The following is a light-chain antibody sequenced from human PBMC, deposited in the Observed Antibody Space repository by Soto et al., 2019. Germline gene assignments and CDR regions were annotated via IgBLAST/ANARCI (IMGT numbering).Light chain of an antibody. CDR3: QQYASSPYT. CDR1: QSISSSY. V-gene: IGKV3-20*01. CDR2: GAS. J-gene: IGKJ2*01. Sequence: EIVLTQSPGTLSLSPGERATLCCRASQSISSSYLARYQQKPGQAPRLLIYGASRRATGIPDRFSGRESGTDFTLTITTLEPEDSAVYFCQQYASSPYTFGQGTKV.